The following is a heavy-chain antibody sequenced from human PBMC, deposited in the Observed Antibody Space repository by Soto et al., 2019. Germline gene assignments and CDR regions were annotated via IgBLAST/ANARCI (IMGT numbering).Heavy chain of an antibody. CDR3: ARDSGVATAIDY. V-gene: IGHV4-31*03. J-gene: IGHJ4*02. D-gene: IGHD5-18*01. Sequence: PSETLSLTCSVSGGSISSCDCYWSWIRQHPGKGLEWIGYVYYSGSTYYNPSLKSRVTISLDTSKNQFSLNLSSVTAADTAVYYCARDSGVATAIDYWGQGTLVTVSS. CDR2: VYYSGST. CDR1: GGSISSCDCY.